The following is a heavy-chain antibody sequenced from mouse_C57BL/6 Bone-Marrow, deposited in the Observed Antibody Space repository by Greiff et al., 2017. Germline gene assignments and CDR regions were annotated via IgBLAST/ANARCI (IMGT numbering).Heavy chain of an antibody. V-gene: IGHV1-50*01. J-gene: IGHJ4*01. D-gene: IGHD1-1*01. CDR2: IDPSDSYT. Sequence: QVQLQQPGAELVKPGASVKLSCKASGYTFTSYWMQWVKQRPGQGLEWIGEIDPSDSYTNYNQKFKGKATLTVDTSSSTAYMQRSSLTSEDSAVYYCASPLLYYGSKGLDDWGQGTSVTVSS. CDR1: GYTFTSYW. CDR3: ASPLLYYGSKGLDD.